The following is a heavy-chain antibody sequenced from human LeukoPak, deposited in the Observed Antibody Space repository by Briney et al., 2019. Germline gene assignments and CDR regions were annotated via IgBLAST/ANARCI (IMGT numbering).Heavy chain of an antibody. CDR2: ISAYNGNT. D-gene: IGHD3-3*01. V-gene: IGHV1-18*01. Sequence: ASVKVSCKASGYTFTSYGISWVRQAPGQGLEWMGWISAYNGNTNYAQKLQGRVTMTTDTSTSTAYMELRSLRSDDTAVYYCARGGYDFWSGYFLGKGRSYYYYYMDVWGKGTTVTVSS. CDR1: GYTFTSYG. J-gene: IGHJ6*03. CDR3: ARGGYDFWSGYFLGKGRSYYYYYMDV.